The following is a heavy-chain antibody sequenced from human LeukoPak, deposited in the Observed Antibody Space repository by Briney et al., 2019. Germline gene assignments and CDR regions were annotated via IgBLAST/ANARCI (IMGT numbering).Heavy chain of an antibody. CDR3: AREKSGGSCYDY. CDR2: ISYDGSNK. V-gene: IGHV3-30-3*01. D-gene: IGHD2-15*01. CDR1: GFTFSSYA. Sequence: PXGSLXXXCXASGFTFSSYAMHXVRQAPGKGLXWVAVISYDGSNKYYADSVKGRFTISRDNSKNTLYLQMNSLRAEDTAVYYCAREKSGGSCYDYWGQGTLVTVSS. J-gene: IGHJ4*02.